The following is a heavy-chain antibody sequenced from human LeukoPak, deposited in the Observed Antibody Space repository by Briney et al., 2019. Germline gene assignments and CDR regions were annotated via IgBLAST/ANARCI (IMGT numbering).Heavy chain of an antibody. CDR2: IGTRASSI. CDR1: GFTFSSYW. D-gene: IGHD5-12*01. V-gene: IGHV3-21*01. Sequence: PGGSLRLSCAVSGFTFSSYWMNWVRQTPGKGLEWVSSIGTRASSIYHADSVKGRFTISRDNAKTSLYLQMNSLRAEDTAVYYCVAGGFQYTFDIWGLGTRVTVSS. CDR3: VAGGFQYTFDI. J-gene: IGHJ3*02.